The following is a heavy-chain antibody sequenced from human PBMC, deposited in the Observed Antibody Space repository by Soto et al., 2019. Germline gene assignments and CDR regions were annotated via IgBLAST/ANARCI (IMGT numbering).Heavy chain of an antibody. V-gene: IGHV3-23*01. Sequence: EVQLLESGGGLVQPGGSLRLSCAASGFTFSSYAMSWVRQAPGKGLEWVSAISGSGGRTYPADSVKGRFTISRDNPKNTLYLQMNSLRAEDTAVYYCAKTWYSSSEDYWGQGTLVTVSS. CDR2: ISGSGGRT. CDR1: GFTFSSYA. CDR3: AKTWYSSSEDY. D-gene: IGHD6-6*01. J-gene: IGHJ4*02.